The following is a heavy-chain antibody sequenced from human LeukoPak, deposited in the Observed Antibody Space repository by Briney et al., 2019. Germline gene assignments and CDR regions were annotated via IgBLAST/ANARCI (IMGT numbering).Heavy chain of an antibody. J-gene: IGHJ4*02. D-gene: IGHD6-19*01. Sequence: ETLSLTCTVSGGSINSSSFYWGGIRQPPGKGLEWIGSFYYSGSTYYSPSLKSRVTISVDTSKNQFSLKLTSVTAADTAVYYCARGITVSGHFDYWGQGTLVTVSS. CDR2: FYYSGST. CDR3: ARGITVSGHFDY. V-gene: IGHV4-39*01. CDR1: GGSINSSSFY.